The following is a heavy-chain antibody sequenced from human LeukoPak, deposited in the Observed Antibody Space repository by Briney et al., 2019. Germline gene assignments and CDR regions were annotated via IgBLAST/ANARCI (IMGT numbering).Heavy chain of an antibody. J-gene: IGHJ4*02. CDR1: GFTVSNNY. D-gene: IGHD1-14*01. Sequence: GGSLRLSCAASGFTVSNNYMSWVRQAPGKGLEWIAVIYSGGSTFHADSVKGRFIISRDNSKNTLYLQMNSLRVENTAVYYCATGTHPGNWGQETLVTVSS. V-gene: IGHV3-66*01. CDR3: ATGTHPGN. CDR2: IYSGGST.